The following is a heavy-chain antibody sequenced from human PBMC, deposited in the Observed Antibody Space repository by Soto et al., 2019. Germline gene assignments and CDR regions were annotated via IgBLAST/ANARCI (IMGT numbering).Heavy chain of an antibody. CDR3: ARDPYCSSTRCPRFDY. J-gene: IGHJ4*02. CDR1: GFTFSDYY. Sequence: QVQLVESGGGLVKPGGSLRLSCAASGFTFSDYYMSWIRQAPVKGLEWVSYISSSGSTINYAASVKGRFTISRDNAKNSLYRQMNSLRAEDTAVYYCARDPYCSSTRCPRFDYWGQGTLVTVSS. CDR2: ISSSGSTI. V-gene: IGHV3-11*01. D-gene: IGHD2-2*01.